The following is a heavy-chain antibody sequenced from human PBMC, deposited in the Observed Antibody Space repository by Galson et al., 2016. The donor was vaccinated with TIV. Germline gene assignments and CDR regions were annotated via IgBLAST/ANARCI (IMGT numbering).Heavy chain of an antibody. J-gene: IGHJ5*02. Sequence: SVKVSCKASGGTFSNYAVSWVRQAPGQGLEWMGRIIPILGLTNYPQKFQGRVTITADVSTTTAYMELSSLRSEDTAVYYCARALQDWWGSPDWFDPWGQGTLATVSS. CDR3: ARALQDWWGSPDWFDP. CDR1: GGTFSNYA. D-gene: IGHD2-21*01. V-gene: IGHV1-69*04. CDR2: IIPILGLT.